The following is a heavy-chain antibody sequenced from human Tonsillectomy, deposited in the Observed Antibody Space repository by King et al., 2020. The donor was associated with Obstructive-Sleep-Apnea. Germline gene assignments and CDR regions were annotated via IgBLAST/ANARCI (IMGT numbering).Heavy chain of an antibody. CDR1: GGSISITNYY. CDR3: ATLNTMGYFDS. CDR2: VNYSGST. V-gene: IGHV4-39*07. D-gene: IGHD3-10*01. J-gene: IGHJ4*02. Sequence: QLQESGPGLVKPSETLSLTCTVSGGSISITNYYWAWIRQPPGKGLEWIGGVNYSGSTYYNPSLKSRSTISADTSRNQFSLNLRSLTAADTALYYCATLNTMGYFDSWGQGTLVTVSS.